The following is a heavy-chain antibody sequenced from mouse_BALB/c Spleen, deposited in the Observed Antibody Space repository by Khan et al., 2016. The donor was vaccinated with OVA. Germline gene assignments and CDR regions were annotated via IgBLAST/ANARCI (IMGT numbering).Heavy chain of an antibody. J-gene: IGHJ1*01. Sequence: IQLVQSGPEVKKPGETVKISCKASGYSFTNYGMNWVRQAPGKGLKWMGWINTYTGEPTYADDFKGRFAFSLETSASTAYLQINNLKNEDKDKDIGASGGYWYFDVWGAGTTVTVSS. D-gene: IGHD1-1*02. CDR1: GYSFTNYG. V-gene: IGHV9-1*02. CDR2: INTYTGEP. CDR3: ASGGYWYFDV.